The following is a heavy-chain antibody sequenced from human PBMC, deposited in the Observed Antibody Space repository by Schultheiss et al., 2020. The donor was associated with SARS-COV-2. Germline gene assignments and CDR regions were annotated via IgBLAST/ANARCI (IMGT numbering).Heavy chain of an antibody. D-gene: IGHD3-22*01. V-gene: IGHV3-7*01. CDR2: IKQDGSEK. CDR1: GFTFSSYA. CDR3: ARDGGYYDSSGPYFDY. Sequence: GGSLRLSCTASGFTFSSYAMHWVRQAPGKGLEWVANIKQDGSEKYYVDSVKGRFTISRDNSKNTLYLQMNSLRAEDTAVYYCARDGGYYDSSGPYFDYWGQGTLVTVSS. J-gene: IGHJ4*02.